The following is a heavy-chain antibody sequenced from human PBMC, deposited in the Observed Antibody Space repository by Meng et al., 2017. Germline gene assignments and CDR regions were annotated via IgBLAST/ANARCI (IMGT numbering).Heavy chain of an antibody. J-gene: IGHJ4*02. CDR1: GFTFSSYA. Sequence: GGSLRLSCAASGFTFSSYAMHWVRQAPGKGLEWVAVISYDGSNKYYADPVKGRFTISRDNSKNTLYLQMNSLRAEDTAVYYCARDSEKTYYYGSGSYSFFDYWGQGTLVTVSS. CDR3: ARDSEKTYYYGSGSYSFFDY. D-gene: IGHD3-10*01. CDR2: ISYDGSNK. V-gene: IGHV3-30*16.